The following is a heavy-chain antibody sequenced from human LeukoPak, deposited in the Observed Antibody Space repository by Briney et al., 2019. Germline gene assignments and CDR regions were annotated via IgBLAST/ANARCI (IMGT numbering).Heavy chain of an antibody. CDR2: ISSSSSYI. Sequence: MSGGSLRLSCAASGFTFSSYSMNWVRQAPGKGLEWVSSISSSSSYIYYADSVKGRFTISRDNAKNSLYLQMSSLKASDTATYYCARRTYIPFNYGMDVWGQGTTVTVSS. CDR3: ARRTYIPFNYGMDV. CDR1: GFTFSSYS. V-gene: IGHV3-21*04. J-gene: IGHJ6*02. D-gene: IGHD2-21*01.